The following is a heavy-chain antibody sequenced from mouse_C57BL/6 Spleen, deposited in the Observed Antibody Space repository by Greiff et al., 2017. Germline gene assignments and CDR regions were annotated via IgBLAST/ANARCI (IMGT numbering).Heavy chain of an antibody. CDR2: ISSGGSYT. J-gene: IGHJ2*01. CDR3: ARHEEGFFDY. Sequence: EVKVVESGGDLVKPGGSLKLSCAASGFTFSSYGMSWVRQTPDKRLEWVATISSGGSYTYYPDSVKGRFTISRDNAKNTLYLQMSSLKSEDTAMYYCARHEEGFFDYWGQGTTLTVSS. V-gene: IGHV5-6*01. CDR1: GFTFSSYG.